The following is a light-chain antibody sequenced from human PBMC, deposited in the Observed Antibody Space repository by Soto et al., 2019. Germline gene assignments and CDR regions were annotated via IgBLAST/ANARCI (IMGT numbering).Light chain of an antibody. J-gene: IGKJ5*01. CDR2: SAA. CDR3: QQYGSSPPIT. CDR1: QYVSSGH. V-gene: IGKV3-20*01. Sequence: EIVLAQSPGTLSLSPGERATLSCRASQYVSSGHLAWYQQKPGQAPRLLIYSAASRATGIPDRFSGSGSGTDFTLTISRLEPEDFAVYYCQQYGSSPPITFGQGTRLEIK.